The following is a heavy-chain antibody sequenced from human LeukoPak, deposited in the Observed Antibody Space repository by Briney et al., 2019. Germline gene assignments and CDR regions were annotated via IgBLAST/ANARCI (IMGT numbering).Heavy chain of an antibody. CDR2: VSSSGGSS. V-gene: IGHV3-23*01. CDR3: AKGPYYSDSSAYHYGAFDI. CDR1: GFTFCGYG. Sequence: GVSLRFSCAASGFTFCGYGMIWLRQGPGKGRVGFLTVSSSGGSSYHAHSVRGSFTISRDTSKNTQYLQMNTLRAEDTAVYYCAKGPYYSDSSAYHYGAFDIWGQGTMVTVSS. J-gene: IGHJ3*02. D-gene: IGHD3-22*01.